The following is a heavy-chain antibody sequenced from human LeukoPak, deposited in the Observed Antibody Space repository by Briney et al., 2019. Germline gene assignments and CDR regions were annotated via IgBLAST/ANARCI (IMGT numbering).Heavy chain of an antibody. J-gene: IGHJ4*02. CDR3: ARYSGSYYSFHN. CDR1: GFTFSGYW. V-gene: IGHV3-7*03. Sequence: GGSLRLSCAASGFTFSGYWMSWVRQAPGKALEWVANVNEDGSGRNHVDSVKGRFTVSGDNAENSLYLQMNSLRPEDTAVYYCARYSGSYYSFHNWGQGTLVTVSS. D-gene: IGHD1-26*01. CDR2: VNEDGSGR.